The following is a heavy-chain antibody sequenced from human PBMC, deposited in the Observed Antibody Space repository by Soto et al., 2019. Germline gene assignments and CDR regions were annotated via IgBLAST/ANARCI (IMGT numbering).Heavy chain of an antibody. V-gene: IGHV3-48*04. CDR3: ARVGDLPGDYYYYMDV. D-gene: IGHD3-16*01. Sequence: PGGSLRLSCAASGFTFSSYSMNWVRQAPGKGQERVSYISSSSSTIYYADSVKGRFTISRDNAKNTLYLQMNSLRAEDTAVYYCARVGDLPGDYYYYMDVWGKGTTVTVSS. J-gene: IGHJ6*03. CDR1: GFTFSSYS. CDR2: ISSSSSTI.